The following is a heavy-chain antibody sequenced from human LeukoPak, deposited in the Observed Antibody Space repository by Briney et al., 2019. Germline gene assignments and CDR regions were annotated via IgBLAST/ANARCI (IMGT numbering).Heavy chain of an antibody. J-gene: IGHJ6*02. Sequence: GGSLRLSCAASGFTFRTLAMNWVLQAPGKGLESVSTISDNGRSTHYADSVKGRFAISRDNSKNTLDLQMNSLKAEDTAIYYCAKDVRPGGGGMDVWGQGTTVTVSS. CDR1: GFTFRTLA. V-gene: IGHV3-23*01. CDR2: ISDNGRST. CDR3: AKDVRPGGGGMDV. D-gene: IGHD3-10*02.